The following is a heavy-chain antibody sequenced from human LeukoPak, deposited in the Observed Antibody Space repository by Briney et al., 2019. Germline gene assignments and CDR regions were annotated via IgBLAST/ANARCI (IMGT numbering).Heavy chain of an antibody. CDR2: IYYSGST. CDR3: ARTPGIAVAGTYWFDP. D-gene: IGHD6-19*01. Sequence: SETLSLTCTVSGGSIGSYYWSWIRQPPGKGLEGIGYIYYSGSTNYNPSIKSRVTISVDTANNQFSLKLSSVTAADTAVYYCARTPGIAVAGTYWFDPWGQGTLVTVSS. V-gene: IGHV4-59*01. J-gene: IGHJ5*02. CDR1: GGSIGSYY.